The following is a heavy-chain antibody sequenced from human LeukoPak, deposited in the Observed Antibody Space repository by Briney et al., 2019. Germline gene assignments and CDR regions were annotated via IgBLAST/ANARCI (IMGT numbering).Heavy chain of an antibody. CDR1: GYTFTGYY. Sequence: GSSVKVSCKASGYTFTGYYMHWVRQAPGQGLEWMGWINPNSGGTNYAQKFQGRVTMTRDTSISTAYMELSRLRSDDTAVYYCARDEHDILTGYYYSDYWGQGTLVTVSS. CDR3: ARDEHDILTGYYYSDY. D-gene: IGHD3-9*01. J-gene: IGHJ4*02. V-gene: IGHV1-2*02. CDR2: INPNSGGT.